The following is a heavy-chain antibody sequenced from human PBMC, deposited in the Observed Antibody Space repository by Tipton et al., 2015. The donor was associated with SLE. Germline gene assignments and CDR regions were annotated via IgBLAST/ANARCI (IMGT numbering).Heavy chain of an antibody. Sequence: TLSLICAVYGGSFSGYYWSWIRQPPGKGLEWIGEINHSGSTNYNPSLKSRVTISVDTSKNQFSLKLSSVTAADTAVYYCARKPLDTVTTSWFDPWGQGTLVTVSS. V-gene: IGHV4-34*01. CDR2: INHSGST. D-gene: IGHD4-11*01. CDR1: GGSFSGYY. J-gene: IGHJ5*02. CDR3: ARKPLDTVTTSWFDP.